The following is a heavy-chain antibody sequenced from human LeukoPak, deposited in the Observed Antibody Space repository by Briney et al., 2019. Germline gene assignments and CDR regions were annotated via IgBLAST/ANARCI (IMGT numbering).Heavy chain of an antibody. Sequence: SETLSLTCTVSGGSISSSSYYWGWIRQPPGKGLEWIGSIYYSGSTYYNPSLKSRVTISVDTSKNQFSLKLSSVTAADTAVYYCARGPDAVVPAATTPGMYYFDYWGQGTLVTVSS. CDR1: GGSISSSSYY. D-gene: IGHD2-2*01. J-gene: IGHJ4*02. CDR3: ARGPDAVVPAATTPGMYYFDY. V-gene: IGHV4-39*07. CDR2: IYYSGST.